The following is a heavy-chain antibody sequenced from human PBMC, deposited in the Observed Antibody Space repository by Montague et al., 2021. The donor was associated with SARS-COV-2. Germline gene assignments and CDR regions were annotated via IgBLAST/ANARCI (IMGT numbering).Heavy chain of an antibody. CDR1: GGSISSSSYY. CDR3: ARVGRQQLVRLSGMDV. J-gene: IGHJ6*02. D-gene: IGHD6-13*01. V-gene: IGHV4-39*07. Sequence: SETLSLTCTVSGGSISSSSYYWGWLRQPPGKGLEWIGSIYYSGSTYYNPSLKSRVTILVDTTKNQFSLKLSSVTAADTAVYYCARVGRQQLVRLSGMDVWGQGTTVTVSS. CDR2: IYYSGST.